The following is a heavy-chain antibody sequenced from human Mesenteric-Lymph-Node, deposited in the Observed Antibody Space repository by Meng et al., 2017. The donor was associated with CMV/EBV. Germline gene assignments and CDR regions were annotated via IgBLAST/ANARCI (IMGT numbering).Heavy chain of an antibody. CDR3: ARDGGGSNYYFDY. V-gene: IGHV1-46*01. J-gene: IGHJ4*02. CDR1: GYTLTSYY. Sequence: KASGYTLTSYYMHWVRQAPGQGLEWMGIINPSSGFTSYAQKFLVRVTMTRDTSTSTVYMELSSLRSEDTAMYYCARDGGGSNYYFDYWGQGALVTVSS. D-gene: IGHD2-15*01. CDR2: INPSSGFT.